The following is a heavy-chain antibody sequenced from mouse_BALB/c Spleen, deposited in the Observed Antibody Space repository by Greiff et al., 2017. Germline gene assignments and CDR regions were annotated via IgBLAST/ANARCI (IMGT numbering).Heavy chain of an antibody. Sequence: EVKLVESGGGLVKPGGSLKLSCAASGFTFSSYAMSWVRQTPEKRLEWVATISSGGSYTYYPDSVKGRFTISRDNAKNTLYLQMSSLRSEDTAMYYCARHGGKDYYAMDYWGQGTSVTVSS. CDR1: GFTFSSYA. CDR2: ISSGGSYT. CDR3: ARHGGKDYYAMDY. D-gene: IGHD1-1*02. J-gene: IGHJ4*01. V-gene: IGHV5-9-3*01.